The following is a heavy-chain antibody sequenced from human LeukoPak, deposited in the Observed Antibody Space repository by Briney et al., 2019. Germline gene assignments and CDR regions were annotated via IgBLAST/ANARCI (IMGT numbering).Heavy chain of an antibody. Sequence: PSETLSLTCAVSGYSIRSGYYWAWIRQPPGKGLEWIGSIYHSGDTYYNSSLKSRVTISRDTSKNQFSLNLSSVTAADTAVYYCARSEQSTGLIWGQGTLVTVSS. CDR1: GYSIRSGYY. D-gene: IGHD6-19*01. V-gene: IGHV4-38-2*01. CDR2: IYHSGDT. J-gene: IGHJ4*02. CDR3: ARSEQSTGLI.